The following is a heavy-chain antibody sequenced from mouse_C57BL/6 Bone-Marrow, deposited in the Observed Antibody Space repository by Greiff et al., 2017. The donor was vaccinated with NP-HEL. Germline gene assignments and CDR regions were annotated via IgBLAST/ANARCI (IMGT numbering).Heavy chain of an antibody. Sequence: VQLQQSGAELARPGASVKLSCKASGYTFTSYGISWVKQRTGQGLEWIGEIYPRSGNTYYNEKFKGKATLTADKSSSTAYMELRSLTSEDSAVYFCAREGQLRLFYAMDYWGQGTSVTVSS. V-gene: IGHV1-81*01. D-gene: IGHD3-2*02. CDR3: AREGQLRLFYAMDY. J-gene: IGHJ4*01. CDR2: IYPRSGNT. CDR1: GYTFTSYG.